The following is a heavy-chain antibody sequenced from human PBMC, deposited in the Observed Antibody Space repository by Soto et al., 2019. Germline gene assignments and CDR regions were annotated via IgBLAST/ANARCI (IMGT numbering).Heavy chain of an antibody. CDR3: AKDGAPRYCGRSSCHPAEAY. D-gene: IGHD2-15*01. Sequence: QVQLVQSGGGVVQPGRSLRLSCAGSGFTFSNYGLHWVRQAPGKGLEWVAVVSYDGSHKYYADSVKGRFTISRDNSNNMLYLQMDSLRAEDTAVYYCAKDGAPRYCGRSSCHPAEAYWAQGTLVTVSS. CDR2: VSYDGSHK. J-gene: IGHJ4*02. CDR1: GFTFSNYG. V-gene: IGHV3-30*18.